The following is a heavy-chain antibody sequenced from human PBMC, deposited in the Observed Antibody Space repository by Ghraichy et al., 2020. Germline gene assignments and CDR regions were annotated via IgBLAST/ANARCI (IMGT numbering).Heavy chain of an antibody. CDR1: GFTFSNCA. D-gene: IGHD4-17*01. J-gene: IGHJ4*02. Sequence: GSLRLSCAASGFTFSNCAMTWVRQAPGKGLEWASSINTRGRETYYTDSVKCRFTISRDNSKNTLYLQMNSLRADDTAIYYCTSHHGAASGRFDSWGQGTLVTVST. CDR3: TSHHGAASGRFDS. V-gene: IGHV3-23*03. CDR2: INTRGRET.